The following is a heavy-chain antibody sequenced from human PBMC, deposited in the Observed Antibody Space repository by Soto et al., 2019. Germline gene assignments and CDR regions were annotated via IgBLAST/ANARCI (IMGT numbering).Heavy chain of an antibody. D-gene: IGHD6-13*01. Sequence: QVQLQESGPGLVKPSETLSLTCTVSGGSISSYYWSWIRQPPEKGLEWIGYIHYSGSTNYNPSLKSRVTMSIDTSKNQFSLKLSSVTAADTAVYYCARTPTYSTSLYNWVDPWGQGTLVTVSS. CDR3: ARTPTYSTSLYNWVDP. CDR2: IHYSGST. J-gene: IGHJ5*02. V-gene: IGHV4-59*01. CDR1: GGSISSYY.